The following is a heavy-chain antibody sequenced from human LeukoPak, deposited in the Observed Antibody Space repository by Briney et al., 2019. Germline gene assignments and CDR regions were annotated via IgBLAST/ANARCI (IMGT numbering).Heavy chain of an antibody. Sequence: SETLSLTCTVSGGSISSYYWSWLRQPPGKGLEWIGYIYYSGSTNYNPSLKSRVTISVDTSKNQFSLKLSSVTAADTAVYYCARGGITMVRGVIRFDPWGQGTLVTVSS. J-gene: IGHJ5*02. CDR2: IYYSGST. D-gene: IGHD3-10*01. CDR3: ARGGITMVRGVIRFDP. V-gene: IGHV4-59*01. CDR1: GGSISSYY.